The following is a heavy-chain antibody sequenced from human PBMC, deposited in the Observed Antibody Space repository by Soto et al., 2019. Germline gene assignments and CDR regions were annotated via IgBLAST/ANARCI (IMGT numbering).Heavy chain of an antibody. D-gene: IGHD3-22*01. V-gene: IGHV1-2*04. J-gene: IGHJ1*01. CDR1: GYTFTGYY. Sequence: ASVKVSCKASGYTFTGYYMHWVRQAPGQGLEWMGWINPNSGGTNYAQKFQGWVTMTRDTSISTAYMELSRLRSDDTAVYYCARGSTYYDSSGYKYFQHWGQGTLVTVSS. CDR3: ARGSTYYDSSGYKYFQH. CDR2: INPNSGGT.